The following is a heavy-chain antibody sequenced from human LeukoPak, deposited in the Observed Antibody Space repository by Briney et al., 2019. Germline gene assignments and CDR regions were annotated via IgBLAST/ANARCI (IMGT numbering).Heavy chain of an antibody. Sequence: GGSLRLSCAASGFPFSSYWMSWVRQAPGKGLEGVANIKQDGSEEYYVDSVKGRFTISRDNAKNSLYLQMNSLRAEDTAVYYCARVEFYGSQLQDYWGQGILVTVSS. CDR3: ARVEFYGSQLQDY. CDR2: IKQDGSEE. CDR1: GFPFSSYW. D-gene: IGHD6-19*01. J-gene: IGHJ4*02. V-gene: IGHV3-7*01.